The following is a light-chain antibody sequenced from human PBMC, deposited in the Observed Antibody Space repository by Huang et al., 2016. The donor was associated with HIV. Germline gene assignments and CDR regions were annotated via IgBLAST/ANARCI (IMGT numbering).Light chain of an antibody. CDR3: QQRGAWPLT. V-gene: IGKV3-11*01. CDR1: QNINNY. CDR2: DSF. J-gene: IGKJ4*01. Sequence: DIVLTQSPATLSLSPGQRATLSCRASQNINNYLGWYQQKPGPARRLLSYDSFNRATGIPARFSGSGAGTDFTLTINILEPEDFAVYYCQQRGAWPLTFGGGTKVEIK.